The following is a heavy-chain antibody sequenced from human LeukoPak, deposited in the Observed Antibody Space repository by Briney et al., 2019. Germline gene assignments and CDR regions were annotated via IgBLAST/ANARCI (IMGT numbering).Heavy chain of an antibody. CDR1: GGSFSGYY. CDR3: ARGRYCSGGSCYSRPFDY. Sequence: SETLSLTCAVYGGSFSGYYWSWIRQPPGKGLEWTGEINHSGSTNYNPSLKSRVTISVDTSKNQFSLKLSSVTAADTAVYYCARGRYCSGGSCYSRPFDYWGQGTLVTVSS. D-gene: IGHD2-15*01. J-gene: IGHJ4*02. V-gene: IGHV4-34*01. CDR2: INHSGST.